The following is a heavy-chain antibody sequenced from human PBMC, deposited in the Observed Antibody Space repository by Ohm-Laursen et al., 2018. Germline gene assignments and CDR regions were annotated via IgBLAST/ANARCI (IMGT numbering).Heavy chain of an antibody. CDR3: ATDPSYYDSSGVSLFDP. D-gene: IGHD3-22*01. CDR2: ISSNGGST. J-gene: IGHJ5*02. CDR1: GFTFSSYA. Sequence: SLRLSCAASGFTFSSYAMHWVRQAPGKGLEYVSAISSNGGSTYYANSVKGRFTISRDNSKNTLYLQMGSLRAEDMAVYYCATDPSYYDSSGVSLFDPWGQGTLVTVSS. V-gene: IGHV3-64*01.